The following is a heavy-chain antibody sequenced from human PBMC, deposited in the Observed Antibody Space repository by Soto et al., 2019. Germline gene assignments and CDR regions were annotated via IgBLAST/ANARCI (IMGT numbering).Heavy chain of an antibody. D-gene: IGHD4-17*01. CDR1: GGTFSSYT. CDR3: ARGSIYAHYFDY. Sequence: SVKVSCKASGGTFSSYTISWVRQAPGQGLEWMGRIIPILGIANYAQKFQGRVTITADKSTSTAYMELSSLRSEDTAVYYCARGSIYAHYFDYWGQGTLVTVSS. CDR2: IIPILGIA. J-gene: IGHJ4*02. V-gene: IGHV1-69*02.